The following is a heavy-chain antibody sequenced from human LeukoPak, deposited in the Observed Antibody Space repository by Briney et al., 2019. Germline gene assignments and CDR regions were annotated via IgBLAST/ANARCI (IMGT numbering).Heavy chain of an antibody. Sequence: GGSLRLSCAASGFIFSDYWLSWVRQAPGKGLEWVANIKQDGSKTHYVDPVKGRFTISRVNAKNSLFLQVNSLRADDTAVYYCSKGGGYVRMDVWGQGTTVTVSS. CDR3: SKGGGYVRMDV. J-gene: IGHJ6*02. CDR1: GFIFSDYW. D-gene: IGHD5-12*01. V-gene: IGHV3-7*03. CDR2: IKQDGSKT.